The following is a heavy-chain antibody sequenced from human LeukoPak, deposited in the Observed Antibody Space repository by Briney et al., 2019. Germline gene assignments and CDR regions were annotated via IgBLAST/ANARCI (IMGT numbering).Heavy chain of an antibody. Sequence: ASVKVSCKASGYTFTGYYMHWVRQAPGQGLEWMGWINPNSGGTNYAQKFQGWVTMTRDTSISTAYMELSRLRSDDTAVYYCARTTRYYDSSDYWGQGTLVTVSS. D-gene: IGHD3-22*01. CDR3: ARTTRYYDSSDY. CDR2: INPNSGGT. CDR1: GYTFTGYY. V-gene: IGHV1-2*04. J-gene: IGHJ4*02.